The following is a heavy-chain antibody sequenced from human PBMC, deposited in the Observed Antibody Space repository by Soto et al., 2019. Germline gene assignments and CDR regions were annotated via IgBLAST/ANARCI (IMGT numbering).Heavy chain of an antibody. CDR3: ARLYCSSTSCYGNYYGMDV. CDR1: GFTFSSYE. CDR2: ISSSGSTI. Sequence: GGSLRRSCAASGFTFSSYEMNWVRQAPGKGLEWVSYISSSGSTIYYADSVKGRFTISRDNAKNSLYLQMNSLRAEDTAVYYCARLYCSSTSCYGNYYGMDVWGQGTTVTVSS. V-gene: IGHV3-48*03. J-gene: IGHJ6*02. D-gene: IGHD2-2*01.